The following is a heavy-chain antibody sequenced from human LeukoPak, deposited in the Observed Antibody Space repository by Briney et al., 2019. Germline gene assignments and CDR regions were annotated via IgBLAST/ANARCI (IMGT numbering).Heavy chain of an antibody. CDR3: ARRMTTVNHYFDY. Sequence: PSETLSLTCTVSGGSISSSSYYWGWIRQPPGKGLEWIGSIYHSGSTYYNPSLKSRVTISVDTSKNQFSLKLSSVTAADTAVYYCARRMTTVNHYFDYWGQGTLVTVSS. V-gene: IGHV4-39*07. D-gene: IGHD4-11*01. CDR2: IYHSGST. J-gene: IGHJ4*02. CDR1: GGSISSSSYY.